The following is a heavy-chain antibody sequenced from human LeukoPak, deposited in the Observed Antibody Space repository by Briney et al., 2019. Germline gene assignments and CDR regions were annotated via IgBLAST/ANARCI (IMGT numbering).Heavy chain of an antibody. D-gene: IGHD3-22*01. J-gene: IGHJ4*02. CDR1: GSTFSSYT. V-gene: IGHV3-21*01. CDR2: ISSSSSYI. CDR3: ARGGYYYDSSGLSDY. Sequence: GRSMRLSCAVSGSTFSSYTMNWVRQAPGKGLEWVSSISSSSSYISYADSVKDRFTISRDNAKNSLYLQMNSMRAEDTAVYYCARGGYYYDSSGLSDYWDQGTLVTVSS.